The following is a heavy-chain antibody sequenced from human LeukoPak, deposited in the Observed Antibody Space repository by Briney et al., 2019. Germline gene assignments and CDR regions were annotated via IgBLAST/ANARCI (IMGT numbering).Heavy chain of an antibody. J-gene: IGHJ4*02. CDR2: SNPNSGNT. V-gene: IGHV1-8*03. CDR1: GYTFTSYD. Sequence: SVKVSCKASGYTFTSYDINWVRQATGQGLEWMGWSNPNSGNTGYAQKFQGRVTITRNTSISTAYMELSSLRSEDTAVYYCARGYCSGGSCPHVMGYWGQGTLVTVSS. D-gene: IGHD2-15*01. CDR3: ARGYCSGGSCPHVMGY.